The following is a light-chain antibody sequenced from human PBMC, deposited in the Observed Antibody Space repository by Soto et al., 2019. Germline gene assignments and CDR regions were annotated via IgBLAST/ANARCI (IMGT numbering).Light chain of an antibody. J-gene: IGKJ1*01. CDR3: QQYGNSPRT. CDR1: RSVSNY. Sequence: EIVLTQSPATLSLSPGERATLSCRASRSVSNYLAWYQEKPGQAPRLLIYDAFNRATGIPARFSGSGSGTDFTLVISRVGPEDSAVYYCQQYGNSPRTFGQGTKVDIK. CDR2: DAF. V-gene: IGKV3-11*01.